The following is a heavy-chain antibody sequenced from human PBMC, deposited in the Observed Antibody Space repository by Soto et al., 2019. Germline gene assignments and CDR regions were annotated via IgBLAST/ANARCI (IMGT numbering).Heavy chain of an antibody. CDR3: ARHNVYGDYKFVDY. J-gene: IGHJ4*02. Sequence: SGPTLVNPTQTLTLTCTFSGFSLSTSGMCVSWIRQPPGKALEWLARIDWDDDKYYSTSLKTRLTISKDTSKNQVVLTMTNMDPVDTATYYCARHNVYGDYKFVDYWGQGTLVTVSS. CDR2: IDWDDDK. CDR1: GFSLSTSGMC. V-gene: IGHV2-70*11. D-gene: IGHD4-17*01.